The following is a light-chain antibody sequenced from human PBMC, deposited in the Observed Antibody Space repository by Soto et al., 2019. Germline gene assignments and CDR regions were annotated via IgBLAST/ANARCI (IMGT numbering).Light chain of an antibody. V-gene: IGKV1-6*01. Sequence: AIQMTQSPSSLSASVGDRVTITCRASQDIRNDLGWYQQKPGKTPKLLIFAASSLQSGVPSRFSGSGSGTDFTLTSSSLQPVDFATYYCLQDFNYPWTFGQGTKVEIE. CDR1: QDIRND. CDR2: AAS. CDR3: LQDFNYPWT. J-gene: IGKJ1*01.